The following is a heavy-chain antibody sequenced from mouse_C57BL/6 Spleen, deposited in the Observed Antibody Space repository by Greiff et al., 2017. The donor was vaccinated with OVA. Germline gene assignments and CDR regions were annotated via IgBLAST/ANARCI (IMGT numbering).Heavy chain of an antibody. CDR2: IYPGNSDT. CDR3: TRWGTTVVAPPSY. J-gene: IGHJ2*01. CDR1: GYTFTSYW. D-gene: IGHD1-1*01. Sequence: EVQLQQSGTVLARPGASVKMSCKTSGYTFTSYWMHWVKQRPGQGLEWIGAIYPGNSDTSYNQKFKGKAKLTAVTSASTAYMELSSLTNEDSAVYYGTRWGTTVVAPPSYWGQGTTLTVSS. V-gene: IGHV1-5*01.